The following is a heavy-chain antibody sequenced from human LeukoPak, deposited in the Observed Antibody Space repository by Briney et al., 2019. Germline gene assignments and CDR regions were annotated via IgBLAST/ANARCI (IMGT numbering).Heavy chain of an antibody. CDR1: GYTLTELS. J-gene: IGHJ3*02. Sequence: GASVKVSCKVSGYTLTELSMHWVRQAPGKGLEWMGGFDPEDGETIYAQRFQGRVTMTEDTSTDTAYMELSSLRSEDTAVYYCATDGLAHGAFDIWGQGTMVTVSS. D-gene: IGHD6-19*01. CDR3: ATDGLAHGAFDI. V-gene: IGHV1-24*01. CDR2: FDPEDGET.